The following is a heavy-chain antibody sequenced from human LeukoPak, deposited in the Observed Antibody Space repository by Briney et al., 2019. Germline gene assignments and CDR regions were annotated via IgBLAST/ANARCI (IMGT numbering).Heavy chain of an antibody. D-gene: IGHD3-10*01. CDR1: GYTFTSYG. V-gene: IGHV1-18*04. CDR3: ARDFRYGSGSYYCY. J-gene: IGHJ4*02. CDR2: ISAYNGNT. Sequence: ASVKVSCKASGYTFTSYGISWVRQAPGQGPEWMGWISAYNGNTNYAQKLQGRVTMTTDTSTSTAYMELRSLRSDDTAVYYCARDFRYGSGSYYCYWGQGTLVTVSS.